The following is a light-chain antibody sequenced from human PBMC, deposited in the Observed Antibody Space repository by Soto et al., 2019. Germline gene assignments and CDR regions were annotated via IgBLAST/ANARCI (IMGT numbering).Light chain of an antibody. CDR2: DAS. Sequence: DIPMTQSPSTLSGSVGDRVTITCRASQTISSWLAWYQQKPGKAPNLLIYDASNLEIGVPSRFSGSGSGTHFTFTISSLQTEDIGTYYCQQYDILPITFGRGTRLEIK. V-gene: IGKV1-33*01. CDR1: QTISSW. CDR3: QQYDILPIT. J-gene: IGKJ5*01.